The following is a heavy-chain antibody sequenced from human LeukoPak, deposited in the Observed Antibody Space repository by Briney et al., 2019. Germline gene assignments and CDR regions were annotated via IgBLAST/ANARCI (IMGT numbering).Heavy chain of an antibody. V-gene: IGHV3-23*01. D-gene: IGHD6-19*01. J-gene: IGHJ4*02. CDR2: ISGSGGNT. CDR1: GFTFSSYA. CDR3: AKIAVAGIWSPLDY. Sequence: GGSLRLSCAASGFTFSSYAMSWVRQAPGKGLEWVSAISGSGGNTYYADSVKGRFTISRDNSKNTLYLQMNSLRAEDTAVYYCAKIAVAGIWSPLDYWGQGTLVTVSS.